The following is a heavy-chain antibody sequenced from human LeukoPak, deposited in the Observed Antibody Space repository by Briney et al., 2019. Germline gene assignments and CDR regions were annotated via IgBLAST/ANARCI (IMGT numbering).Heavy chain of an antibody. D-gene: IGHD4-23*01. CDR3: ARGAQIGTTVERGYFDY. V-gene: IGHV4-39*01. Sequence: PSETLSLTCTVSGGSISSSSYYWGWIRRPPGKGLEWIGSIYYSGSPYYNTSLKSRVTISVDTSKNQFSLKLSSVTAADTAVYYCARGAQIGTTVERGYFDYWGQGTLVTVSS. J-gene: IGHJ4*02. CDR2: IYYSGSP. CDR1: GGSISSSSYY.